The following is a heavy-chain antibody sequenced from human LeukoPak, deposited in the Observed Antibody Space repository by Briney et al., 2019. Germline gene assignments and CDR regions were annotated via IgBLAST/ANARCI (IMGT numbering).Heavy chain of an antibody. CDR1: GGSFSGHY. CDR3: ARARNSGYDRLDY. Sequence: PSETLSLTCAVYGGSFSGHYWSWIRQPPGKGLEWIGEINHSGSTNYNPSLKSRVTISVDTSKNQFSLKLSSVTAADTAVYYCARARNSGYDRLDYWGQGTLVTVSS. J-gene: IGHJ4*02. V-gene: IGHV4-34*01. D-gene: IGHD5-12*01. CDR2: INHSGST.